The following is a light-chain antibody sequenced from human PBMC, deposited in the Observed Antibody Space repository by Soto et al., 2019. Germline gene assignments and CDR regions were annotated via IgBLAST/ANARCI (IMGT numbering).Light chain of an antibody. CDR3: QQRET. CDR1: QSISSY. CDR2: AAS. V-gene: IGKV1-39*01. J-gene: IGKJ1*01. Sequence: DIQMTRSPSSLSASVGDRVTITCRASQSISSYLNWYQQKPGKAPKLLIYAASSLQSGVPSRFSGSGSGTDFTLTISSLQPEDFATYYCQQRETFGQGTKVDIK.